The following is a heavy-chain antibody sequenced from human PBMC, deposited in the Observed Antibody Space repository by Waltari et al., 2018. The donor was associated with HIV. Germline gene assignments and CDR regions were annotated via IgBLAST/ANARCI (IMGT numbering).Heavy chain of an antibody. CDR3: ATGGGTTSIQLYDLDV. Sequence: QVQLIQSGAEVKKPGASVKVSCKVFGYTITELSMHWVRQAPGKGLEWMGGFDPEDDETIYAQKCQGRVTMTEDTSTDSAYMELSSLTSEDTAVYYCATGGGTTSIQLYDLDVWGQGTTVTVSS. CDR1: GYTITELS. V-gene: IGHV1-24*01. D-gene: IGHD1-26*01. CDR2: FDPEDDET. J-gene: IGHJ6*02.